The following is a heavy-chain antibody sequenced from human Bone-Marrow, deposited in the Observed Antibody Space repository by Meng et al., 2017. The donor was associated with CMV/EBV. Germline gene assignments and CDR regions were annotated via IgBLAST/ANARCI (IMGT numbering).Heavy chain of an antibody. D-gene: IGHD3-10*01. CDR3: ARGPRFGYQSHYYYYYGMDV. CDR1: GGSFSGYY. Sequence: SETLSLTCAVYGGSFSGYYWSWIRQPPGKGLEWIGEINHSGSTNYNPSLKSRVTISVDTSKNQFSLKLSSVTAADTAVYYCARGPRFGYQSHYYYYYGMDVWGQGTTVPVSS. V-gene: IGHV4-34*01. CDR2: INHSGST. J-gene: IGHJ6*02.